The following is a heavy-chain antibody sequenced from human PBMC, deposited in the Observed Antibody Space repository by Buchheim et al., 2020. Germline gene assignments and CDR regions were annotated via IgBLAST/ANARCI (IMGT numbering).Heavy chain of an antibody. CDR3: VRSASIDTWIVDH. D-gene: IGHD1-1*01. J-gene: IGHJ4*02. V-gene: IGHV1-3*01. CDR2: LNSLNGDT. Sequence: QVQLVQSGAVVRKPGASVKVSCKASGFSFSYFAIHWVRQAPGQRLEWMGWLNSLNGDTRSSQLFQDRVTFTRDTSANKADMALSSLTSEGTAVYYCVRSASIDTWIVDHWGQGTL. CDR1: GFSFSYFA.